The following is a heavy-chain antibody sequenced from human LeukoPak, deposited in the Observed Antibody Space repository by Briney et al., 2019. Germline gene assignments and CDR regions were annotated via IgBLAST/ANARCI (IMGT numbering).Heavy chain of an antibody. J-gene: IGHJ4*02. D-gene: IGHD3-22*01. Sequence: SETLSLTCTVSGGSISSYYWSWIRQPPRKGLEWIGYIYYSGSTNYNPSLKSRVTISVDTSKNQFSLKLSSVTAADTAVYYCARSLDTSYYYDSSGYSTFLQGFDYWGQGTLVTVSS. CDR1: GGSISSYY. CDR2: IYYSGST. CDR3: ARSLDTSYYYDSSGYSTFLQGFDY. V-gene: IGHV4-59*01.